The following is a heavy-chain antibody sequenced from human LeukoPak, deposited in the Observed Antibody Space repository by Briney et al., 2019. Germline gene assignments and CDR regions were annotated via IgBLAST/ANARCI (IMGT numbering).Heavy chain of an antibody. Sequence: KTSETLSLTRTVPGGSISSYYWRWIRPPPGKGLGWIGYTYYSGSTNYNPSLKRRATISVEKSKNQFSLKLNSVTAADTAVYYCARTTEEYYGSGKFRKYYSYYYYMDVWGKGTTVTVSS. CDR2: TYYSGST. V-gene: IGHV4-59*01. CDR1: GGSISSYY. J-gene: IGHJ6*03. CDR3: ARTTEEYYGSGKFRKYYSYYYYMDV. D-gene: IGHD3-10*01.